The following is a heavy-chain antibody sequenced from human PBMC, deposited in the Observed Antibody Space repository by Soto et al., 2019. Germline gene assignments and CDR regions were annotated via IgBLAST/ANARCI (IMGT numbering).Heavy chain of an antibody. CDR3: AINTAMASDY. V-gene: IGHV1-18*01. CDR2: ISAYNGNT. D-gene: IGHD5-18*01. J-gene: IGHJ4*02. CDR1: GYTFTSYG. Sequence: ASVKVSCTAYGYTFTSYGISRVRQAPGQGLEWMGWISAYNGNTNYAQKLQGRVTMTTDTSTSTAYMELRSLRSDDTAVYYCAINTAMASDYWGQGTLVTVSS.